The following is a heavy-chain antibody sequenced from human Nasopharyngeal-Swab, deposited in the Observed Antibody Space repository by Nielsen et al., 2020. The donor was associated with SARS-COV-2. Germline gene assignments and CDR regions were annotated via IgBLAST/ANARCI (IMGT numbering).Heavy chain of an antibody. J-gene: IGHJ4*02. CDR2: ISVYNADR. CDR1: GYSFRSYG. D-gene: IGHD5-18*01. V-gene: IGHV1-18*01. Sequence: ASVKVSCKASGYSFRSYGINWVRQAPGQGLEWMGWISVYNADRNYAEKFQGRVSMTTDTSTTTAYMELRSLRSDDTAMYYCARDVEEWLVVPSLSFDHWGQGTLVTVPS. CDR3: ARDVEEWLVVPSLSFDH.